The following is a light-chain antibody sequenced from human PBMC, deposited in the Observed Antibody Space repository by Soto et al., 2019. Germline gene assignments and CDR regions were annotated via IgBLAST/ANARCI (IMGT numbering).Light chain of an antibody. V-gene: IGLV2-23*01. CDR3: CTYAGSSTYVI. CDR1: SSDVGSYNL. J-gene: IGLJ2*01. CDR2: EGS. Sequence: QSALTQPASVSGSPGHSITISCTGTSSDVGSYNLVSWYQQHPGKAPKLMIYEGSKRPSGVSNRFSGSKSGNTASLTISGLQADDEADYYCCTYAGSSTYVIFGGGTKLTVL.